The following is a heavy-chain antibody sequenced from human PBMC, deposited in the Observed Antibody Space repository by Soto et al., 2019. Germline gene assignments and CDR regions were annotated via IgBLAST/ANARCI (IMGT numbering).Heavy chain of an antibody. V-gene: IGHV4-59*01. CDR1: GDSISGSS. Sequence: QVQLQESGPGLVKPSETLSLTCTVSGDSISGSSWSWIRQPPGKGLEWIAYMYFSGSTNYNPSPKSRVTISVDTSKNQVSLKLSSVTAADTAVYYCARGSGWYFHWGQGTLVTVSS. D-gene: IGHD6-19*01. CDR2: MYFSGST. CDR3: ARGSGWYFH. J-gene: IGHJ4*02.